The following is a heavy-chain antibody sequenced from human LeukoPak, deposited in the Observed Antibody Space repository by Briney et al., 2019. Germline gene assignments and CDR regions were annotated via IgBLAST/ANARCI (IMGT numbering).Heavy chain of an antibody. CDR2: INHSGST. J-gene: IGHJ4*02. Sequence: SETLSLTCTVSGDSVTSISHYWGWIRQPPGKGLEWIGEINHSGSTNYNPSLKSRVTISVDTSKNQFSLKLSSVTAADTAVYYCARGGASMVRGVRYYFDYWGQGTLVTVSS. D-gene: IGHD3-10*01. V-gene: IGHV4-39*07. CDR1: GDSVTSISHY. CDR3: ARGGASMVRGVRYYFDY.